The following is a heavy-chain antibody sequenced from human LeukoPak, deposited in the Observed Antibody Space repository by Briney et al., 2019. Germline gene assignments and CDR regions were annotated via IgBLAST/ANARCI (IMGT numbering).Heavy chain of an antibody. CDR2: IIPILGIA. Sequence: GASVKVSCKASGGTFSSYAISWVRQAPGQGLEWMGRIIPILGIANYAQKFQGRVTITADKSTSTAYMELSSLRSEDTAVYYCARGPSPMTTPLNAFDTWGQGTMVTVSS. CDR1: GGTFSSYA. V-gene: IGHV1-69*04. D-gene: IGHD4-11*01. CDR3: ARGPSPMTTPLNAFDT. J-gene: IGHJ3*02.